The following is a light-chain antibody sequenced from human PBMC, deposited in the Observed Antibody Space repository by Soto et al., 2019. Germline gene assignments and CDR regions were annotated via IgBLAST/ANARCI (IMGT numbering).Light chain of an antibody. J-gene: IGLJ2*01. V-gene: IGLV2-14*03. CDR1: SSDVGAYNF. Sequence: QSALTHPASVSGSRGQSITISCTGTSSDVGAYNFVSWYQQHPGKAPKLMIYDVTNRPSGVSSRFSGSKSGNTASLAISGLQGEDEADYYCSSYATSNTLVFGGGGKLTVL. CDR2: DVT. CDR3: SSYATSNTLV.